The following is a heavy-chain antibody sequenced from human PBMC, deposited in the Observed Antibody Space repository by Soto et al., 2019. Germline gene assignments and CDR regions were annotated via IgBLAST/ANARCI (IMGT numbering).Heavy chain of an antibody. CDR2: VSFDGSHK. Sequence: VQLVESGGDLVQPGGSLRLSCAASGFTFRSYAIHWVRQAPGKGLEWVADVSFDGSHKTYAVPVRGRFTLSRDNSKKTVYLQMNSLRAEDTAVYYCAKLGDAVSGFFDFWGQGTQVAVSS. CDR1: GFTFRSYA. CDR3: AKLGDAVSGFFDF. D-gene: IGHD3-3*01. J-gene: IGHJ5*01. V-gene: IGHV3-30*18.